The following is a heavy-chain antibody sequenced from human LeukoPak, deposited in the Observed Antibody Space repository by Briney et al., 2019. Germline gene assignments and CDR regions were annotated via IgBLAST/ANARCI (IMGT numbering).Heavy chain of an antibody. Sequence: SETLSLTCTVSGGSISTYYWSWIRQPPGKGLEWIGYIYYSGSTNYNPSLKSRVTISVDTSRNQFSLRLSSVTAADTAVYYCARTHDGYPYYYSMDVWGQGTTVTVSS. J-gene: IGHJ6*02. CDR1: GGSISTYY. D-gene: IGHD5-24*01. CDR3: ARTHDGYPYYYSMDV. CDR2: IYYSGST. V-gene: IGHV4-59*01.